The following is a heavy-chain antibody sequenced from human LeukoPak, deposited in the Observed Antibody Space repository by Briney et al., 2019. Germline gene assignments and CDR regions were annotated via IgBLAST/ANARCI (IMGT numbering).Heavy chain of an antibody. Sequence: TGGSLRLSCAASGFTFSTYAMSWVRQAPGKGLEWVSAISGSGGYYADSVRGRFTISRDNSKNTLYLQMNSLRAEDTAVYYCAKHLGYGAFDIWGQGTMVTVSS. J-gene: IGHJ3*02. D-gene: IGHD5-12*01. V-gene: IGHV3-23*01. CDR1: GFTFSTYA. CDR3: AKHLGYGAFDI. CDR2: ISGSGG.